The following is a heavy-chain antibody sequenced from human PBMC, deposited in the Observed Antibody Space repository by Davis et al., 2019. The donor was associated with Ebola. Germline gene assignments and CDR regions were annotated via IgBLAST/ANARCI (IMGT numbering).Heavy chain of an antibody. D-gene: IGHD1-26*01. V-gene: IGHV3-30*02. CDR2: IRYDGSNE. Sequence: GGSLRLSCAASGFTFSNYAMYWVRQAPGKGLEWVAYIRYDGSNELYGDSVKGRFTVSRDNSKNTLYLQMNGLRVEDTAIYYCAKDTSNIWFDIWGQGTNVTVSS. CDR1: GFTFSNYA. J-gene: IGHJ3*02. CDR3: AKDTSNIWFDI.